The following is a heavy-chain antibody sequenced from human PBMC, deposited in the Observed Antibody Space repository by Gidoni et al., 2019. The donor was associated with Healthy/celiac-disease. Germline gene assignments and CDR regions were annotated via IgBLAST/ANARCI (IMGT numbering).Heavy chain of an antibody. V-gene: IGHV5-10-1*01. CDR1: GYRSTSYW. D-gene: IGHD3-22*01. Sequence: EVQLVQSGAEVQKPGESLRNSCQGPGYRSTSYWISWVRQMPGKGLEWMGRIDPSDSYTNYSPSFQGHVTISADKSISTAYLQWSSLKASDTAMYYCATDYYDSSGYPNDAFDIWGQGTMVTVSS. CDR3: ATDYYDSSGYPNDAFDI. J-gene: IGHJ3*02. CDR2: IDPSDSYT.